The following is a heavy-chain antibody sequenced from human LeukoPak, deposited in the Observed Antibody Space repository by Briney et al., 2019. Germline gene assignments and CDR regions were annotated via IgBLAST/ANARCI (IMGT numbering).Heavy chain of an antibody. CDR3: ATLPVVPAANGAYYYYYYGMDV. D-gene: IGHD2-2*01. Sequence: GGSLRLSCAASGFTFSSYSMNWVRQAPGKGLEWVSSISSSSYIYYADSVKGRFTISRDNAKNSLYLQMNSLRAEDTAVYYCATLPVVPAANGAYYYYYYGMDVWGQGTTVTVSS. CDR1: GFTFSSYS. V-gene: IGHV3-21*01. CDR2: ISSSSYI. J-gene: IGHJ6*02.